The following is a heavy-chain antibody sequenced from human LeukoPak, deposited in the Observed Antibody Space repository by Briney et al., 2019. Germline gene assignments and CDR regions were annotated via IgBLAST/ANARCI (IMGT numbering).Heavy chain of an antibody. Sequence: GGSLRLSCAASGFTFSSYAMSWVRQAPGKGLEWVANIKQDGREKYYVDSVKGRFTISRDNAKNSLYLQMSSLRAEDTAVYYCARAPWMYYAMDVWGQGTTVTVSS. V-gene: IGHV3-7*01. J-gene: IGHJ6*02. D-gene: IGHD1-1*01. CDR3: ARAPWMYYAMDV. CDR1: GFTFSSYA. CDR2: IKQDGREK.